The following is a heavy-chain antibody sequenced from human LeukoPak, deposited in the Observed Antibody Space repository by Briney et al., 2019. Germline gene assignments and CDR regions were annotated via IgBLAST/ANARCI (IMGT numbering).Heavy chain of an antibody. J-gene: IGHJ4*02. CDR2: FDPEDGET. CDR3: ATTRLGELSFLPFDY. V-gene: IGHV1-24*01. Sequence: VASVKVSCKASGYTLTELSMHWVRQAPGKGLEWMGGFDPEDGETIYAQKYQGRVTMTEDTSTDTAYMELSSLRSEDTAVYYCATTRLGELSFLPFDYWGQGTLVTVSS. D-gene: IGHD3-16*02. CDR1: GYTLTELS.